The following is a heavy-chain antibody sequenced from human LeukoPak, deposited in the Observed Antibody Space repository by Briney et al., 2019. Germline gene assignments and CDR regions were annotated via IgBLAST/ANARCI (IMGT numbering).Heavy chain of an antibody. CDR3: AREGMYSSSSPLDY. V-gene: IGHV3-30-3*01. Sequence: PGGSLRLSCAASGFTFSSYAMHWVRQAPGKGLEWVAVISYDGSNKYYADSVKGRFTISRGNSKDTLYLQMNSLRAEDTAVYYCAREGMYSSSSPLDYWGRGTLVTVSS. CDR2: ISYDGSNK. D-gene: IGHD6-6*01. J-gene: IGHJ4*02. CDR1: GFTFSSYA.